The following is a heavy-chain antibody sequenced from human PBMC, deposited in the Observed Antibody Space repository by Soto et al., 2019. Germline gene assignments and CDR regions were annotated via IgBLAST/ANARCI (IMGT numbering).Heavy chain of an antibody. CDR2: ISSSGSTI. CDR3: ARDRRAGGNSAFYFDF. J-gene: IGHJ5*01. D-gene: IGHD3-16*01. V-gene: IGHV3-48*03. CDR1: GFTFSSYE. Sequence: GGSLRLSCAASGFTFSSYEMNRVRQAPGKGLEWVSYISSSGSTIYYADSVKGRFTISRDNAKNSLYLQMNSLRAEDTAVYYCARDRRAGGNSAFYFDFWGHGAQVTFSS.